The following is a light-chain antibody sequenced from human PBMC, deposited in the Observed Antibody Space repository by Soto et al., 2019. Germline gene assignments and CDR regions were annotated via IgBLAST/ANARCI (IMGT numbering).Light chain of an antibody. J-gene: IGKJ1*01. CDR2: AAS. Sequence: IRMTHSLASPCPSTGARVAVMCRPCQGISSYLAWYQQKPGKAPKLLIYAASTLQSGVPSRFSGSGSGTDFTLTISCLRSEDFATYYCQQYYSYPGTFGQGTKVDIK. CDR3: QQYYSYPGT. V-gene: IGKV1-8*01. CDR1: QGISSY.